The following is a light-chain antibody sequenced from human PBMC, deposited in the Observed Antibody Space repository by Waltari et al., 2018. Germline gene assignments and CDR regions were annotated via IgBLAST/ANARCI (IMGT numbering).Light chain of an antibody. J-gene: IGLJ1*01. Sequence: SYELTQPPSVSVSPGQTASIPCSGDKLGDKYACWYQQKPGQTPVLVIYEDTKRPSGIPERFAGSNSGNTATLTISGTQAMDEADYYCQAWDSNTYVFGPGTKVTVL. CDR3: QAWDSNTYV. CDR2: EDT. V-gene: IGLV3-1*01. CDR1: KLGDKY.